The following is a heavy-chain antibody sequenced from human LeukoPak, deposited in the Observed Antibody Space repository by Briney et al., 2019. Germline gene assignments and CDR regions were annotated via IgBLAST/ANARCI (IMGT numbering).Heavy chain of an antibody. D-gene: IGHD3-9*01. CDR3: ARELRMYYDILTGYSPNWFDP. Sequence: ASVKVSCKASGYTFTSYDINWVRQATGQGLEWMGWMNPNSGNTGYAQKFQGRVTMTRNTSISTAYMELSSLRSEDTAVYYCARELRMYYDILTGYSPNWFDPWGQGTLVTVSS. CDR1: GYTFTSYD. J-gene: IGHJ5*02. V-gene: IGHV1-8*01. CDR2: MNPNSGNT.